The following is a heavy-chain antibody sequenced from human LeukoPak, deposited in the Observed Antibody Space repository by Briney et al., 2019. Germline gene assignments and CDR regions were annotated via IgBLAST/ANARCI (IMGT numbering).Heavy chain of an antibody. J-gene: IGHJ4*02. CDR1: GGSFSAYY. D-gene: IGHD1-14*01. Sequence: SETLSLTCAVYGGSFSAYYWSWIRQPPGEGLEWIGDINQSGRTNYNPSLKSRVIISVDTSKNQFSLTLLSVTAADTAVYYCASSDPFSSTRNPAYSFDYWDQGTLVTVSS. V-gene: IGHV4-34*01. CDR2: INQSGRT. CDR3: ASSDPFSSTRNPAYSFDY.